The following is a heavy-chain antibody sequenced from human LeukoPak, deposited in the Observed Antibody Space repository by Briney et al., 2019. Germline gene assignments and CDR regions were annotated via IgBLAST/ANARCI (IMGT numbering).Heavy chain of an antibody. CDR3: TRDEHKGSATFNY. CDR1: GGTFRSAA. J-gene: IGHJ4*02. CDR2: IILMFGTT. Sequence: SVKVSCKASGGTFRSAAMSWVRQAPGQGLEWVGHIILMFGTTTYAQKFQGRVTITADESTRAVHMELNSLTSDDTAIYYCTRDEHKGSATFNYWGQGTLVIVSS. D-gene: IGHD3-10*01. V-gene: IGHV1-69*13.